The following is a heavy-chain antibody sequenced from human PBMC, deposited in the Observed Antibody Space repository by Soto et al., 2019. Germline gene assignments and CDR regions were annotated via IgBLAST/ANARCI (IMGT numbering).Heavy chain of an antibody. CDR3: AKSSGWKLLRFWFDP. CDR1: GFTFSSYA. D-gene: IGHD1-26*01. CDR2: ISGSGGST. Sequence: GGSLRLSCAASGFTFSSYAMSWFRQAPEKGLEWVSAISGSGGSTYYADSVKGRFTISRDNSKNTLYLQMNSLRAEDTAVYYCAKSSGWKLLRFWFDPWGQGTLVTVSS. J-gene: IGHJ5*02. V-gene: IGHV3-23*01.